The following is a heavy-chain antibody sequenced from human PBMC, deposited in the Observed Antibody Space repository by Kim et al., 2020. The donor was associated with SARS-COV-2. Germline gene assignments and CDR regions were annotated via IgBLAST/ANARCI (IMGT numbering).Heavy chain of an antibody. CDR1: GFTFSSYS. CDR3: ARDRGDFWSGSLD. Sequence: GGSLRLSCAASGFTFSSYSMNWVRQAPGKGLEWVSSISSSSSYIYYADSVKGRFTISRDNAKNSLYLQMNSLRAEDTAVYYCARDRGDFWSGSLDWGQGTLVTVSS. CDR2: ISSSSSYI. V-gene: IGHV3-21*01. D-gene: IGHD3-3*01. J-gene: IGHJ4*02.